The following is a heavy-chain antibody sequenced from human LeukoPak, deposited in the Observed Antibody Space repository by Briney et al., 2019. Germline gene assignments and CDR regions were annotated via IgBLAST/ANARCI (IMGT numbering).Heavy chain of an antibody. Sequence: PGGSLRLSCAASGFTFSSYSMNWVRQAPGKGLEWVSYISSSSSTIYYADSVKGRFTISRDNAKNTLYLQMNSLRAEDTATYYCARQGGLGAYAAGSWFDPWGQGTLVTASS. CDR1: GFTFSSYS. CDR3: ARQGGLGAYAAGSWFDP. CDR2: ISSSSSTI. V-gene: IGHV3-48*01. D-gene: IGHD1-26*01. J-gene: IGHJ5*02.